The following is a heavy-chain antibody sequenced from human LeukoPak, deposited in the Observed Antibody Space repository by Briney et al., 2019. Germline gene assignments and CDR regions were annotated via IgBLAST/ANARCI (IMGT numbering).Heavy chain of an antibody. CDR1: GYTFTSYD. J-gene: IGHJ5*02. Sequence: ASVKVSCKASGYTFTSYDINWVRQATGQGLEWMGWINPNSGGTNYAQKFQGRVTMTRDTSISTAYMELSRLRSDDTAVYYCARDRGTIRGPTRGVDPWGQGTLVTVSS. CDR3: ARDRGTIRGPTRGVDP. CDR2: INPNSGGT. D-gene: IGHD2-8*01. V-gene: IGHV1-2*02.